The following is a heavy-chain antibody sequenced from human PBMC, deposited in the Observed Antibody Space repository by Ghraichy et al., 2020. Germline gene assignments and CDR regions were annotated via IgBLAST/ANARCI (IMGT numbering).Heavy chain of an antibody. D-gene: IGHD2-2*01. V-gene: IGHV4-39*01. CDR2: IYYSGST. CDR3: ARYSRYCSSTSCFDY. Sequence: GSLSLTCSVSGGSISSSSYYWGWIRQPPGKGLEWIGSIYYSGSTYYNPSLKSRVTISMDTKNQFSLNLSSVTAAETAVYCCARYSRYCSSTSCFDYWGHGTLVTVSS. CDR1: GGSISSSSYY. J-gene: IGHJ4*01.